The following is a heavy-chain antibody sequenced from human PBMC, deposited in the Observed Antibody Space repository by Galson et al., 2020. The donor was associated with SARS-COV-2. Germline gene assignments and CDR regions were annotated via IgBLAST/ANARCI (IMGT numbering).Heavy chain of an antibody. D-gene: IGHD2-2*01. V-gene: IGHV3-23*01. CDR1: GFTFSSYA. CDR3: AKDHCSSTSCPTYDAFDI. CDR2: ISGSGGST. Sequence: GGSLRLSCAASGFTFSSYAMSWVRQAPGKGREWVSAISGSGGSTYYADSVKGRFTISRDNSKNTLYLQMNSLRAEDTAVYYCAKDHCSSTSCPTYDAFDIWGQGTMVTVSS. J-gene: IGHJ3*02.